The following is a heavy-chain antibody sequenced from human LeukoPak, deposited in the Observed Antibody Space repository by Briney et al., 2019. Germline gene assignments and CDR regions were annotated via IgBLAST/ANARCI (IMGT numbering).Heavy chain of an antibody. CDR3: ARGRVAARRQVYLDY. J-gene: IGHJ4*02. V-gene: IGHV4-34*01. Sequence: SETLSLTCAVYGGSFSGYYWSWIRQPPGKGLEWIGEINHSGSTNYNPSLKSRVTISVDTSKNQFSLKLSSVTAADTAVYYCARGRVAARRQVYLDYWGQGTLVTVSS. CDR2: INHSGST. CDR1: GGSFSGYY. D-gene: IGHD6-6*01.